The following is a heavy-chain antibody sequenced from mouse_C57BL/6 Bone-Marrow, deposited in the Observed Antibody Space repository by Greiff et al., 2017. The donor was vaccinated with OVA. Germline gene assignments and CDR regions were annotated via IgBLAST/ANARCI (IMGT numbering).Heavy chain of an antibody. CDR3: ARLYYGNFAWFAY. CDR2: INPNNGGT. CDR1: GYTFTDYN. J-gene: IGHJ3*01. D-gene: IGHD2-1*01. V-gene: IGHV1-18*01. Sequence: EVQLQQSGPELVKPGASVKIPCKASGYTFTDYNMDWVKQSHGKSLEWIGDINPNNGGTIYNQKFKGKATLTVDKSSSTAYMELRSLTSEDTAVYYCARLYYGNFAWFAYWGQGTLVTVSA.